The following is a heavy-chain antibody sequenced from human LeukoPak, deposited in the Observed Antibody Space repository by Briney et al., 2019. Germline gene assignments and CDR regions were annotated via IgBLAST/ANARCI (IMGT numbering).Heavy chain of an antibody. CDR1: GFSFSNYD. V-gene: IGHV3-30*02. Sequence: GGSLRLSCAASGFSFSNYDMHWVRQAPGKGQEWVTFIRYDETNKYYADSVKGRFSISRDNSKNTVDLQMNSLRVEDTAVYYCAKDYVSGDGYWDFDYWGQGTLVTVSS. CDR3: AKDYVSGDGYWDFDY. D-gene: IGHD5-24*01. J-gene: IGHJ4*02. CDR2: IRYDETNK.